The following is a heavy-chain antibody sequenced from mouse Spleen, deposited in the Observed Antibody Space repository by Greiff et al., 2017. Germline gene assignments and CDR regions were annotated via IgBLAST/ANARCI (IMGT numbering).Heavy chain of an antibody. J-gene: IGHJ2*01. Sequence: EVKLMESGGGLVKPGGSLKLSCAASGFTFSSYAMSWVRQTPEKRLEWVATISDGGSYTYYPDNVKGRFTISRDNAKNNLYLQMSHLKSEDTAMYYCARTTTVVATDYWGQGTTLTVSS. CDR1: GFTFSSYA. CDR3: ARTTTVVATDY. D-gene: IGHD1-1*01. CDR2: ISDGGSYT. V-gene: IGHV5-4*03.